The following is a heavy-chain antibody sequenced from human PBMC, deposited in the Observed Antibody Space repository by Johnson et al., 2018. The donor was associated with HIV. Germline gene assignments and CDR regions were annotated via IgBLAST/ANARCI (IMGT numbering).Heavy chain of an antibody. Sequence: VQLVESGGVVVQPGGSLRLSCAASGFTFDDYAMHWVRQAPGKGLEWVSLISWDGGSTYYADSVKGRFTISRDNSKNTLFLQMNSLGAEDTAVYYCAKEGGYSTSLVFDIWGQGTMVTVSS. CDR1: GFTFDDYA. D-gene: IGHD6-6*01. J-gene: IGHJ3*02. CDR3: AKEGGYSTSLVFDI. V-gene: IGHV3-43D*03. CDR2: ISWDGGST.